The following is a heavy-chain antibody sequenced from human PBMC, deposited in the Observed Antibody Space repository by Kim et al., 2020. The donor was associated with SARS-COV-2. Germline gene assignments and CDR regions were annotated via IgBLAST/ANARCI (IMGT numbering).Heavy chain of an antibody. J-gene: IGHJ4*02. Sequence: ASVKVSCKASGYTFTSYGISWVRQAPGQGLEWMGWISAYNGNTNYAQKLQGRVTMTTDTSTSTAYMELRSLRSDDTAVYYCARAPLSYLTMVRAPIGDYWGQGTLVTVSS. V-gene: IGHV1-18*01. CDR2: ISAYNGNT. D-gene: IGHD3-10*01. CDR1: GYTFTSYG. CDR3: ARAPLSYLTMVRAPIGDY.